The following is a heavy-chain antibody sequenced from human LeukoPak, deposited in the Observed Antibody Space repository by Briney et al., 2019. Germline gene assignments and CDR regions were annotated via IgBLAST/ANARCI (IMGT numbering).Heavy chain of an antibody. CDR2: IHYSGST. J-gene: IGHJ6*03. CDR1: GGSTSSSSYY. CDR3: ARGYCSGGSCYSYYYYNYMDV. Sequence: SETLSLTCTVSGGSTSSSSYYWGWIRQPPGKGLEWIGSIHYSGSTNYNPSLKSRVTISVDTSKNQLSLKLSSVTAAETAVYYCARGYCSGGSCYSYYYYNYMDVWGKGTTVTVSS. D-gene: IGHD2-15*01. V-gene: IGHV4-39*07.